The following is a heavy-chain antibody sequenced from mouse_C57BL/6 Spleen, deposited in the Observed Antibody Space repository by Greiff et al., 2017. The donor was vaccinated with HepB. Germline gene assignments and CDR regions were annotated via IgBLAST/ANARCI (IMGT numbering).Heavy chain of an antibody. D-gene: IGHD2-12*01. CDR1: GFTFSSYG. V-gene: IGHV5-6*01. J-gene: IGHJ1*03. Sequence: DVQLVESGGDLVKPGGSLKLSCAASGFTFSSYGMSWVRQTPDKRLEWVATISSGGSYTYYPDSVKGRFTISRDNAKNTLYLQMSSLKSEDTAMYYGARKGDYTRHFDVWGTGTTVTVSS. CDR2: ISSGGSYT. CDR3: ARKGDYTRHFDV.